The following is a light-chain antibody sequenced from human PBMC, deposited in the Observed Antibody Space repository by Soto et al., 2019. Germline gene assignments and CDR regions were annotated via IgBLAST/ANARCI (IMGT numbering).Light chain of an antibody. CDR2: VAS. CDR3: QQYDYLWT. CDR1: QNVINNY. J-gene: IGKJ1*01. Sequence: EIVLTQSPGTLSFSPGESATLSCRASQNVINNYLAWYQHKPGQAPRLLIYVASRRATGIPDRFSGSGPGTEFTLTITSLQSEDFAVYYCQQYDYLWTFGQGTKVDIK. V-gene: IGKV3-20*01.